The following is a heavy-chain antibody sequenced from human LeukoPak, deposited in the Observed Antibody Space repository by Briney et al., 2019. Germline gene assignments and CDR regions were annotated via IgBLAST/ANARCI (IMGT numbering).Heavy chain of an antibody. D-gene: IGHD6-19*01. V-gene: IGHV3-7*01. CDR1: GFTFSSYW. Sequence: GGSLRLSCAASGFTFSSYWMSWVRQAPGKGLEWVANIKQDGSEKYYVDSVKGRFTISRDNAKNSLYLQMNSLRAEDTAVYYCARASSGWTINAFDIWGQGTMVTVSS. CDR2: IKQDGSEK. CDR3: ARASSGWTINAFDI. J-gene: IGHJ3*02.